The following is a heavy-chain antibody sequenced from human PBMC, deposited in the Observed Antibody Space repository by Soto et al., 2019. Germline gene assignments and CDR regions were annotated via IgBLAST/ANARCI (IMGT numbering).Heavy chain of an antibody. Sequence: QVQLVQSGAEVKKPGSSVKVSCKASGGTFSSYTISWVRQAPGQGLEWMGRIIPILGIANYAQKFQGRVTITADKSTSTAYMELSSLRSEDTAVYYCASDVEMVNFDYWGQGTLVTVSS. CDR2: IIPILGIA. V-gene: IGHV1-69*02. J-gene: IGHJ4*02. CDR1: GGTFSSYT. D-gene: IGHD2-15*01. CDR3: ASDVEMVNFDY.